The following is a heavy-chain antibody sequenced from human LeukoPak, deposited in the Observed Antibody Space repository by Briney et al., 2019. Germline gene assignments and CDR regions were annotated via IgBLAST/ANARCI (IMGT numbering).Heavy chain of an antibody. D-gene: IGHD5/OR15-5a*01. CDR2: INPNSGDT. V-gene: IGHV1-2*02. Sequence: ASVKVSCKASGDTFTNHPMHWVRQAPGQGLEWMGWINPNSGDTDYVQKFQGRVTMTRDPSISTAYMELSGLRADDTAVYYCARERYTVYGNFDYWGQGTQVTVSS. J-gene: IGHJ4*02. CDR3: ARERYTVYGNFDY. CDR1: GDTFTNHP.